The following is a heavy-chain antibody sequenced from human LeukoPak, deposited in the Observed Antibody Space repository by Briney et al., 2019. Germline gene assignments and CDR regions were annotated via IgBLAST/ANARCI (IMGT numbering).Heavy chain of an antibody. V-gene: IGHV3-30*02. CDR2: IRYDGSNK. CDR3: VQPRLCSGSMPSS. J-gene: IGHJ5*02. D-gene: IGHD3-10*02. Sequence: PGGSLRLPCAASGFTFSSYGMHWVRQAPGKGLEWVAFIRYDGSNKYYADSVKGRFTISRDNSKNSLYLKMISLRAEATSVCDCVQPRLCSGSMPSSWGERTLVTLSS. CDR1: GFTFSSYG.